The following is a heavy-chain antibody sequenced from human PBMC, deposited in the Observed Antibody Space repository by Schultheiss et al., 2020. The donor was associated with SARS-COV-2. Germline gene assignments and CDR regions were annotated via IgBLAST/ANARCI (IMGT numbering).Heavy chain of an antibody. CDR1: GGSFSGDS. CDR3: ARRQFYYYGMDV. D-gene: IGHD5-24*01. J-gene: IGHJ6*02. CDR2: SHCTGSA. V-gene: IGHV4-34*01. Sequence: ESLKISCAVYGGSFSGDSWSWLRQPPGTGLKWIGESHCTGSANCNPSLKSRVSISLGTSKNHFSLNLTAVTAADTAVYYCARRQFYYYGMDVWGQGTTVTVSS.